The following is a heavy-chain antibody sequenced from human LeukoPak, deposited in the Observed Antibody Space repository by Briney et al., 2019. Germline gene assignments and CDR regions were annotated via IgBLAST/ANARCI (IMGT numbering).Heavy chain of an antibody. CDR1: GYTFTGYY. V-gene: IGHV1-2*02. J-gene: IGHJ6*02. CDR2: INPNSGGT. Sequence: ASVKVSCKASGYTFTGYYMHWVRQAPGQGLEWMGWINPNSGGTNYAQKFQGRVTMTRDTSISTAYMELSRLRSDDTAVYYCARGPDIVVVVAATPCDYYGMDVWGQGTTVTVSS. D-gene: IGHD2-15*01. CDR3: ARGPDIVVVVAATPCDYYGMDV.